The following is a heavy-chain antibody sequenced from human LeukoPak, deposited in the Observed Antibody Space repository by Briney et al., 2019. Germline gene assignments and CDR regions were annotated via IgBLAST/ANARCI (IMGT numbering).Heavy chain of an antibody. CDR3: ARGNIAAFDI. J-gene: IGHJ3*02. CDR1: GGSISRGGYS. V-gene: IGHV4-30-2*01. Sequence: SETLSLTCAVSGGSISRGGYSWSWIRQPPGKGLEWIGYIYHSGSTYYNPSLKSRVTISVDRSKNQFSLKLSSVTAADTAVYYCARGNIAAFDIWGQGTMVTVSS. CDR2: IYHSGST.